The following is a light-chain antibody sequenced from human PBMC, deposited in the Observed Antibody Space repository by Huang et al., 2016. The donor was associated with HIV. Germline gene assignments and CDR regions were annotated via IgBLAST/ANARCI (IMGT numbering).Light chain of an antibody. CDR3: QQRGKRALT. CDR1: QSVSDY. CDR2: DTS. Sequence: DIVLTQSPATLSLSPGERATLSCRASQSVSDYVAWYQQKPGQAPRLLIYDTSNRASGVPARCSGGGSGTDFTLNISSLEPEDFAVYYCQQRGKRALTFGGGTKVEIK. J-gene: IGKJ4*01. V-gene: IGKV3-11*01.